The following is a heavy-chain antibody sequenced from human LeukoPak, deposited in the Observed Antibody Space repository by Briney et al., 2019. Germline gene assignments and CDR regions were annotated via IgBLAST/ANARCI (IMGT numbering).Heavy chain of an antibody. D-gene: IGHD5-12*01. CDR2: IRYDGSNK. CDR1: GFTFSRSG. J-gene: IGHJ4*02. Sequence: GGSLRLSCAASGFTFSRSGMHWVRQSPGKGLEWVAFIRYDGSNKYYADSVKGRFTISRDNSKNTLYLQMNSLRAEDTAVYYCAKDLTIVATPNCFDYWGQGTLVTVSS. CDR3: AKDLTIVATPNCFDY. V-gene: IGHV3-30*02.